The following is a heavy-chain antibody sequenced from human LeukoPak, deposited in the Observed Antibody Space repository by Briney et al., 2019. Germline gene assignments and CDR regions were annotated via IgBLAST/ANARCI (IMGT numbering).Heavy chain of an antibody. Sequence: SETLSLTCTVSGGSISNRSPYYWDWIRQPPGKGLEWIGTIYYSGSTSYNPSLTSRVTISVDTSKNQFSLNLRSVTAADTAVYFCARHKGQAEGKEAFDIWGQGTMVTVSS. CDR2: IYYSGST. V-gene: IGHV4-39*01. D-gene: IGHD3-10*01. CDR1: GGSISNRSPYY. CDR3: ARHKGQAEGKEAFDI. J-gene: IGHJ3*02.